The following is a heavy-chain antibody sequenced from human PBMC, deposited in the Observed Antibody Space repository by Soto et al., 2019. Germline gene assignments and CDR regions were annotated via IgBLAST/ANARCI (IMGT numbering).Heavy chain of an antibody. Sequence: SVKVSCKASGGTFSSYAISWVRQAPGQGLEWMGGIIPIFGTANYAQKFQGRVTITADKSTSTAYMELSSLRSEDTAVYYCARARNQIVVVPAAISESFNLYYYGMDVWGQGTTVTVSS. D-gene: IGHD2-2*01. V-gene: IGHV1-69*06. CDR1: GGTFSSYA. CDR2: IIPIFGTA. CDR3: ARARNQIVVVPAAISESFNLYYYGMDV. J-gene: IGHJ6*02.